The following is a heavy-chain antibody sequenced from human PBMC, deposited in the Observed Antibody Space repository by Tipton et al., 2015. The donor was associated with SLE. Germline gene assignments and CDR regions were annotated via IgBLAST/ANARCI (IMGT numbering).Heavy chain of an antibody. J-gene: IGHJ6*03. CDR3: ARGHGYYYYMDV. V-gene: IGHV1-18*01. Sequence: QLVQSGAEVKEPGASVKVSCKASGYSFTTYGISWVRQVPGQGLEWMGWFAVDNGYTEYAQNLQGRVTLTTDISASTAYMELRSLRSDDTAVYYCARGHGYYYYMDVWGRGTAVTVSS. CDR1: GYSFTTYG. CDR2: FAVDNGYT.